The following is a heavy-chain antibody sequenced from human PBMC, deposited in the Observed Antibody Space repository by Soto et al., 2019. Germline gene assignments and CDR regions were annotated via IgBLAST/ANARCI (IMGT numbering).Heavy chain of an antibody. CDR1: GFTFKNYA. CDR3: ANIFGGSPLDY. J-gene: IGHJ4*02. Sequence: EESLRLSCEASGFTFKNYAMSWVRQAPGKGLEWVSSISDSGISTYYADSVTGRFTISRDNAKSTVYLQMNSLTAEDTAVYYCANIFGGSPLDYWGQGTLVTVSS. V-gene: IGHV3-23*01. D-gene: IGHD2-15*01. CDR2: ISDSGIST.